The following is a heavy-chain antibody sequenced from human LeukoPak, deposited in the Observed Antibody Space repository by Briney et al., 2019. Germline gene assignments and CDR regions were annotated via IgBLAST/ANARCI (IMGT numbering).Heavy chain of an antibody. V-gene: IGHV5-51*01. CDR1: GYSFTSYW. CDR3: ARARRIAVAGRYYFDY. J-gene: IGHJ4*02. D-gene: IGHD6-19*01. CDR2: IYPGDSDT. Sequence: GESLKISCKGSGYSFTSYWIGWVRQMPGKGLEWMGIIYPGDSDTRYSPSFQGQVTISADKSISTAYLQWSSLKVSDTAMYYCARARRIAVAGRYYFDYWGQGTLVTVSS.